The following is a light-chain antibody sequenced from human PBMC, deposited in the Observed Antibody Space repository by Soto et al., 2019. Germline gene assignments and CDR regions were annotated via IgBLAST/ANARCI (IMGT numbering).Light chain of an antibody. V-gene: IGKV3-20*01. CDR3: QQYGDSPRT. Sequence: EIVFTQSPCTLSLSPGERATLSCRASQSVSSSSLAWYQHKRGQAPRLLIHGASSRATGIPDRFSGSGSGTDFTLTISRLEPEDFAVYYCQQYGDSPRTFGQGTKVDIK. CDR1: QSVSSSS. J-gene: IGKJ1*01. CDR2: GAS.